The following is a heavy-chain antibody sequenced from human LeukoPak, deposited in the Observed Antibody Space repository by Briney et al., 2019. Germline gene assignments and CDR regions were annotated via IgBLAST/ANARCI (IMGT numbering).Heavy chain of an antibody. D-gene: IGHD6-13*01. CDR1: GGSISSGDYY. J-gene: IGHJ4*02. V-gene: IGHV4-30-4*01. CDR3: ARERGIAAAGTLTHYFDY. CDR2: IYYSGST. Sequence: SQTLSLTCTVSGGSISSGDYYWSWIRQPPGKGLEWIGYIYYSGSTYYNPSLKSRVTISVDTSKNQFSLKLSSVTAADTAVYYCARERGIAAAGTLTHYFDYWGQGTLVTVSS.